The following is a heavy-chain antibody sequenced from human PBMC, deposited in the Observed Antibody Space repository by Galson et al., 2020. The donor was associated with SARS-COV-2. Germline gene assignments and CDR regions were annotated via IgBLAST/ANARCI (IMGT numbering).Heavy chain of an antibody. D-gene: IGHD3-22*01. CDR1: GFTFSSYS. CDR3: ASQSYDSSGYYYGVVDY. V-gene: IGHV3-21*01. J-gene: IGHJ4*02. CDR2: ISSSSSYI. Sequence: GGSLRLSCAASGFTFSSYSMNWVRQAPGKGLEWVSSISSSSSYIYYADSVKGRFTISRDNAKNSLYLQMNSLRAEDTAVYYCASQSYDSSGYYYGVVDYWGQGTLVTVSS.